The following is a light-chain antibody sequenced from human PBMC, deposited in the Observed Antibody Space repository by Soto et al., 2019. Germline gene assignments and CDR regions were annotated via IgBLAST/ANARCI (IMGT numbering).Light chain of an antibody. CDR3: QQYGSSPRT. Sequence: VWTQSPATLSLSPGERSTLSGRASRGVSANYLAWYQQKPGQAPTLLIYGASIRAAGIPDRFSGSGSGTDFTLTIRRLEPDDFAVYYCQQYGSSPRTFGQGTKVDIK. V-gene: IGKV3-20*01. CDR2: GAS. J-gene: IGKJ1*01. CDR1: RGVSANY.